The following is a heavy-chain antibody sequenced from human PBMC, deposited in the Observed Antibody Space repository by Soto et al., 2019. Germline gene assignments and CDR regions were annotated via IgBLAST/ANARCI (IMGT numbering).Heavy chain of an antibody. CDR2: IIPIFGTA. CDR3: ARSERYDSSGYRPEILAFDY. J-gene: IGHJ4*02. CDR1: GGTFSSYA. V-gene: IGHV1-69*13. Sequence: GASVKVSCKASGGTFSSYAISWVRRAPGQGLEWMGGIIPIFGTANYAQKFQGRVTITADESTSTAYMELSSLRSEDTAVYYCARSERYDSSGYRPEILAFDYWGQGTLVTVSS. D-gene: IGHD3-22*01.